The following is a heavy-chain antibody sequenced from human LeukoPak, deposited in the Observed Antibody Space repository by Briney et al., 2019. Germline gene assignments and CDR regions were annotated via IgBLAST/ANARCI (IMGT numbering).Heavy chain of an antibody. D-gene: IGHD1-26*01. CDR3: ARDIGATTNPDSDY. J-gene: IGHJ4*02. CDR1: GGTFSSYA. V-gene: IGHV1-69*04. Sequence: SVKVSCKASGGTFSSYAISWVRQAPGQGLEWMGRIIPILGIANYAQKFQGRVTITADKSTSTAYMELSSLRSEDTAVYYCARDIGATTNPDSDYWGQGTLVTVSS. CDR2: IIPILGIA.